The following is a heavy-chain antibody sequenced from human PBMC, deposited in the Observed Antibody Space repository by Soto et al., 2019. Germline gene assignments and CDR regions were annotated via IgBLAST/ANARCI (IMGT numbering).Heavy chain of an antibody. J-gene: IGHJ3*02. CDR1: GFTFSSYS. V-gene: IGHV3-48*01. Sequence: PGGSLRLSCAASGFTFSSYSMNWVRQAPGKGLGWVSYISSSSSTIYYADSVKGRFTISRDNAKNSLYLQMNSLRAEDTAVYYCARDHRTATGAFDIWGQGTMVTVSS. CDR2: ISSSSSTI. D-gene: IGHD4-4*01. CDR3: ARDHRTATGAFDI.